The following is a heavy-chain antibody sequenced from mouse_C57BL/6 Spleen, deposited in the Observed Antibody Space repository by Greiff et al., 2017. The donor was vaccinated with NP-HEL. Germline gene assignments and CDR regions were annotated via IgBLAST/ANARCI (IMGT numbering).Heavy chain of an antibody. V-gene: IGHV1-61*01. Sequence: QVQLQQPGAELVRPGSSVKLSCKASGYTFTSYWMDWVKQRPGQGLEWIGNIYPSDSETHYNQKFKDKATLTVDKSSSTAYMQLSSLTSEDSAVYYWARGGSSGYFYWGQGTTLTVSS. D-gene: IGHD3-2*02. CDR1: GYTFTSYW. J-gene: IGHJ2*01. CDR2: IYPSDSET. CDR3: ARGGSSGYFY.